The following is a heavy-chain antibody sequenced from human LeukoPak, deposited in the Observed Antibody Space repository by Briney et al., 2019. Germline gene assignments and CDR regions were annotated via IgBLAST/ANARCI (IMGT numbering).Heavy chain of an antibody. CDR1: GFTFSSYA. CDR3: ARDTATDLEYYFDY. CDR2: ISYDGSNK. D-gene: IGHD3-3*01. J-gene: IGHJ4*02. Sequence: PGGSLRLSCAASGFTFSSYAMHWVRQAPGKGLEWVAAISYDGSNKYYADSVKGRFTISRDNSKNTLYLQMNSLRAEDTAVYYCARDTATDLEYYFDYWGQGTLVTVSS. V-gene: IGHV3-30*04.